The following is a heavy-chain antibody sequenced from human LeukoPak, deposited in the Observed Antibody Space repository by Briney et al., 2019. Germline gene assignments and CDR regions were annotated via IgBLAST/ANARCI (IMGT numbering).Heavy chain of an antibody. D-gene: IGHD3-10*01. V-gene: IGHV3-23*01. J-gene: IGHJ3*01. CDR2: ISGSGGRT. Sequence: AGGSLRLSCAASGFTSSDYAMSWVRQAPGKGLEWVSGISGSGGRTYYADSVKGRFTISRDNSKNTLYMQMNSLRAEDTAVYYCAKRMVRGVIITLNAFDFWGQGTMVTVSS. CDR3: AKRMVRGVIITLNAFDF. CDR1: GFTSSDYA.